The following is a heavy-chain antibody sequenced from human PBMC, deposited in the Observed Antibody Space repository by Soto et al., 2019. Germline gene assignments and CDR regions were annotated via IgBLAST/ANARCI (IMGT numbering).Heavy chain of an antibody. CDR3: AKDSDYRDRIFWYFDL. Sequence: EVQLLESGGGLVQPGGSLRLSCAASGFTLSSYAMRWVRQAPGKGLEWVSVISNSGANTYYADSVKGRFTISRDSSKNSLYLQMNSLRAEDTAVYYCAKDSDYRDRIFWYFDLWGRGTLVTVSS. CDR2: ISNSGANT. V-gene: IGHV3-23*01. CDR1: GFTLSSYA. J-gene: IGHJ2*01. D-gene: IGHD2-15*01.